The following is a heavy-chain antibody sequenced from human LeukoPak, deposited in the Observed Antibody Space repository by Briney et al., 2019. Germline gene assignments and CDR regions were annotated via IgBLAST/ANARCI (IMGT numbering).Heavy chain of an antibody. D-gene: IGHD4-17*01. CDR2: ISGSGGST. V-gene: IGHV3-23*01. CDR1: GFTFSSYA. J-gene: IGHJ4*02. CDR3: AKDLVYGDYVFDY. Sequence: GGSLRLSCAASGFTFSSYAMSWVRQAPGKGLEWVPAISGSGGSTYYADSVKGRFTISRDNSKNTLYLQMNSLRAEDTAVYYCAKDLVYGDYVFDYWGQGTLVTVSS.